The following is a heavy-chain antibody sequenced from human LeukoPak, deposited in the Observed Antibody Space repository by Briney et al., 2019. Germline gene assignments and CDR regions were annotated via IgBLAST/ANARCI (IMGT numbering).Heavy chain of an antibody. CDR1: GLSVRNGF. CDR2: MYRDGSS. J-gene: IGHJ4*02. V-gene: IGHV3-66*01. CDR3: ARDKRRYFDW. Sequence: GGSLRLSCEVSGLSVRNGFMTWVRQSPGRGLEWVSAMYRDGSSDYADSARDRFTISRDNSKNIVFLHMKTLRVDDTAIYYCARDKRRYFDWWGQGTLVTVSS. D-gene: IGHD3-9*01.